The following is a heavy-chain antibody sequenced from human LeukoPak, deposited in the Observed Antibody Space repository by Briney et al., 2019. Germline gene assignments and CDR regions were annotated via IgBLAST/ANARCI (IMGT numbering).Heavy chain of an antibody. V-gene: IGHV4-59*01. Sequence: SETLSLTCTVSGGSISSYYWSWIRQPPGKGLEWIGYIYYSGSTNYNPSLKSRVTISVDTSKNQFSLKLSSVTAADTAVYYCARMRDIVVVPAGSWFDPWGQGTLVTVSS. D-gene: IGHD2-2*01. J-gene: IGHJ5*02. CDR2: IYYSGST. CDR3: ARMRDIVVVPAGSWFDP. CDR1: GGSISSYY.